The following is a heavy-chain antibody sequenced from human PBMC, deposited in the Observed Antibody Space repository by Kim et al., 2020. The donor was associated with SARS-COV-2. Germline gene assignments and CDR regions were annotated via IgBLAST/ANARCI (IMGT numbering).Heavy chain of an antibody. CDR3: TTPGITMVRGVLVK. D-gene: IGHD3-10*01. V-gene: IGHV3-15*01. Sequence: AAPVKGRFTISRDDSKNTLYLQMNSLKTEDTAVYYCTTPGITMVRGVLVKWGQGTLVTVSS. J-gene: IGHJ4*02.